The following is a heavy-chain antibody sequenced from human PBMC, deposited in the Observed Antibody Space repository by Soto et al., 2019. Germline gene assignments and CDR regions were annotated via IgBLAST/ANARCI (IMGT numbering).Heavy chain of an antibody. CDR3: AREGVLEYSSSRAYYYGMDV. CDR2: IYPGDSDT. D-gene: IGHD6-6*01. V-gene: IGHV5-51*01. Sequence: GESLKISCKGSGYSFTSYWIGWVRQLPGKGLEWMGIIYPGDSDTRYSPSFQGQVTISADKSISTAYLQWSSLNASDTAMYYCAREGVLEYSSSRAYYYGMDVWGQGTTVAVSS. CDR1: GYSFTSYW. J-gene: IGHJ6*02.